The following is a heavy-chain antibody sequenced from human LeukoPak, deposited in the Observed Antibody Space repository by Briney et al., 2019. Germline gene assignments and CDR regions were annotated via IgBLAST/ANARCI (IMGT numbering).Heavy chain of an antibody. D-gene: IGHD3-22*01. CDR1: GSTFTSSA. CDR2: IVVGSGNT. J-gene: IGHJ4*02. V-gene: IGHV1-58*02. CDR3: AAVKTGGSGSYYFDY. Sequence: ASVKVSCKASGSTFTSSAMHWVRQARGQRLEWIGWIVVGSGNTNYAQKFQERVTITRDMSTSTAYMELSSLRSEDTAAYYCAAVKTGGSGSYYFDYWGQGTLVTVSS.